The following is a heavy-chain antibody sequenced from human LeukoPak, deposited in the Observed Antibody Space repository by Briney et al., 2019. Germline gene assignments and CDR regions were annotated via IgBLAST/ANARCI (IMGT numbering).Heavy chain of an antibody. J-gene: IGHJ4*02. CDR3: ARGSVLSYFDY. Sequence: SETLSLTCAVSGGSISSGGYSWSWIRQPAGKGLEWIGRIYTSGSTNYNPSLKSRVTMSVDTSKNQFSLKLSSVTAADTAVYYCARGSVLSYFDYWGQGTLVTVSS. V-gene: IGHV4-61*02. D-gene: IGHD3-16*02. CDR1: GGSISSGGYS. CDR2: IYTSGST.